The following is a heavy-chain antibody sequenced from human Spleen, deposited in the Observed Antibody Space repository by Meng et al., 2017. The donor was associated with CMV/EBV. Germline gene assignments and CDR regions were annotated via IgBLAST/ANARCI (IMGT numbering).Heavy chain of an antibody. V-gene: IGHV4-4*07. Sequence: HVQLQGSGTGLVKPSETLSLTCTVSGGSISSYYWSWIRQPAGKGLEWIGRIYTSGSTNYNPSLKSRVTMSVDTSKNQFSLKLSSVTAADTAVYYCARGGYSYGYLAGPAPFDYWGQGTLVTVSS. CDR2: IYTSGST. CDR1: GGSISSYY. D-gene: IGHD5-18*01. J-gene: IGHJ4*02. CDR3: ARGGYSYGYLAGPAPFDY.